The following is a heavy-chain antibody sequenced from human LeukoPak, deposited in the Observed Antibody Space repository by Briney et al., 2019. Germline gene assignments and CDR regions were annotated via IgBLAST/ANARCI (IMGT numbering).Heavy chain of an antibody. J-gene: IGHJ4*02. D-gene: IGHD3-10*01. CDR3: ARYHYGSGLIN. Sequence: SQTLSLTCAISGDSVSSNSPTWNWIRQSPSRGLEWLGRTYYRSKWNNEYAVSVKSRITINPDTSNNQFYLHLNSVTPEDTAVYYCARYHYGSGLINWGQGTLVTVSS. CDR2: TYYRSKWNN. V-gene: IGHV6-1*01. CDR1: GDSVSSNSPT.